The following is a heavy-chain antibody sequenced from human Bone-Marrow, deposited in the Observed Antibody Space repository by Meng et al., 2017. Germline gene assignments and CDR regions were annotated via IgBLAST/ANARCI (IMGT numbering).Heavy chain of an antibody. Sequence: VQLVESGGRLVQPGGSLRLSCAASGFTFSRYWMHWVRQVPGQGLVWVSRINPDGSSTSYADSVKGRFTISRDNAKNTLYLQMTSLRAEDTAVYYCSKDYTGSDDYWGQGTLVTVSS. V-gene: IGHV3-74*01. J-gene: IGHJ4*02. CDR2: INPDGSST. CDR3: SKDYTGSDDY. CDR1: GFTFSRYW. D-gene: IGHD5-12*01.